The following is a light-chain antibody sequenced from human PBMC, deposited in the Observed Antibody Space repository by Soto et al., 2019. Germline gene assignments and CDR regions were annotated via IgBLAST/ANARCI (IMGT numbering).Light chain of an antibody. V-gene: IGLV2-8*01. Sequence: HSALTQPPSASGSPGQSVTISCTGTSSDVGGYNYVSWYQQHPRTAPKLMIYAVSKRPSGVPYRFSGSTSGNTASLTVSGLQAEDEADYYCSSSRVFGGGTKVTVL. J-gene: IGLJ2*01. CDR3: SSSRV. CDR1: SSDVGGYNY. CDR2: AVS.